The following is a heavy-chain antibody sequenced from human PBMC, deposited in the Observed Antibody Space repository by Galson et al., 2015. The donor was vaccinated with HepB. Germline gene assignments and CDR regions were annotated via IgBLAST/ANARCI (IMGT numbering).Heavy chain of an antibody. V-gene: IGHV3-48*02. CDR2: ISSSSTI. D-gene: IGHD3-3*01. CDR1: GFTFSSYS. CDR3: AREGDFWSGYYQADY. Sequence: SLRLSCAASGFTFSSYSMNWVRQAPGKGLEWVSYISSSSTIYYADSVKGRFTISRDNAKNSLYLQMYSLRDEDTAVYYCAREGDFWSGYYQADYWGQGTLVTVSS. J-gene: IGHJ4*02.